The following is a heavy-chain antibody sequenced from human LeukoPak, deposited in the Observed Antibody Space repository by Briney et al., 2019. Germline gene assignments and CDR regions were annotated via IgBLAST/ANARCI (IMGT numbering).Heavy chain of an antibody. CDR3: ASYDWSCGASY. Sequence: APVKVSCKASGGSFSSYAISWVRQAPGQGLEWMGGILPIVNTADYAQKFQGRVTITADESTSTAYMELNRLRSDDTAVYYCASYDWSCGASYWGQGTLVTVSS. CDR2: ILPIVNTA. V-gene: IGHV1-69*13. CDR1: GGSFSSYA. D-gene: IGHD5-12*01. J-gene: IGHJ4*02.